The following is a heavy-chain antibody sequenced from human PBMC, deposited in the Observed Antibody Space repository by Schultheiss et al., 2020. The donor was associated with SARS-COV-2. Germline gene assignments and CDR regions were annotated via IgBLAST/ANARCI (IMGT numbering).Heavy chain of an antibody. V-gene: IGHV3-23*01. Sequence: GGSLRLSCAASGFTFDDYAMHWVRQAPGKGLEWVSGISGSGGSTYYADSVKGRFTISRDNSKNTLYLQMNSLRAEDTAVYYCAKDFGVGARGYYFDYWGQGTLVTVSS. D-gene: IGHD1-26*01. CDR1: GFTFDDYA. J-gene: IGHJ4*02. CDR2: ISGSGGST. CDR3: AKDFGVGARGYYFDY.